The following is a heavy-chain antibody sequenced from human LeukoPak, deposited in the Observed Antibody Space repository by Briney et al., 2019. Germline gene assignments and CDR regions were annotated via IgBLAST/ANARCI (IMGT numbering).Heavy chain of an antibody. V-gene: IGHV1-46*01. CDR3: ARVGVTAATADY. J-gene: IGHJ4*02. Sequence: GASVKVSCKASGYTFTSYYMHWVRQAPGQGLGWMGIINPRGGSTDYSQKFQDRVTMSSDTSTSTVYMELSSLRSEDTAVYFCARVGVTAATADYWGQGTLVTVSS. D-gene: IGHD6-25*01. CDR2: INPRGGST. CDR1: GYTFTSYY.